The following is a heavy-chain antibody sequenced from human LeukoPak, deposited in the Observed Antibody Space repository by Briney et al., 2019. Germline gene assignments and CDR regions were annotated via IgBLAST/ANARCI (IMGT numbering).Heavy chain of an antibody. V-gene: IGHV4-31*03. CDR2: IYYSGST. Sequence: SQTLSLTCTVSGGSISSGGYYWSWIRQHPGKGLEWIGYIYYSGSTYYNPSLKCRVTISVDTSKNQFSLKLSSVTAADTAVYYCARAITMVRGVNWFDPWGQGTLVTVSS. D-gene: IGHD3-10*01. CDR3: ARAITMVRGVNWFDP. CDR1: GGSISSGGYY. J-gene: IGHJ5*02.